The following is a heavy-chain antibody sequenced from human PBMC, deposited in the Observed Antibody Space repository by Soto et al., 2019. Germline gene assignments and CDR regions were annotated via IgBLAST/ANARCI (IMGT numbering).Heavy chain of an antibody. V-gene: IGHV1-18*04. CDR2: ISGYTGNT. D-gene: IGHD1-1*01. Sequence: QVQLVQSGAEVKKPGASVKVSCEASGYIFTSYGITWVRQAPGQGLEWMGWISGYTGNTNYAQNLQGRVTMTKDTSTRTAYMELRSLRYDDTAVYYCARVNDRFDYWGQGTLVTVSS. CDR1: GYIFTSYG. J-gene: IGHJ4*02. CDR3: ARVNDRFDY.